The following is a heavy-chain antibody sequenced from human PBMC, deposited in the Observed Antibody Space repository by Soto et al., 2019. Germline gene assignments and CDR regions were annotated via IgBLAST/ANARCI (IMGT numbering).Heavy chain of an antibody. Sequence: SVKVSCKASGGTFSSYAISWVRQAPGQGLEWMGGIIPIFGTANYAQKFQGRVTITADESTSTAYMELSSLRSEDTAVYYCARLKEGYYYDSSPIWGQGTMVTVSS. CDR1: GGTFSSYA. V-gene: IGHV1-69*13. D-gene: IGHD3-22*01. CDR2: IIPIFGTA. CDR3: ARLKEGYYYDSSPI. J-gene: IGHJ3*02.